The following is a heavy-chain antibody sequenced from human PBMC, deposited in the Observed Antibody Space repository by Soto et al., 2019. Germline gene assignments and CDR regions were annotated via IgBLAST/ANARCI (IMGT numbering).Heavy chain of an antibody. Sequence: QLQLQESGPGLVKPSETLSLTCTVSGDSISSSTYYWGWIRQSPGKGLEWIGNIHCSGSTYYNPSLKRRCTISVHTSKNQFSLKLSSVTAADTAVYYCASYDYVSGDYRPFYYWGQGPLATVSS. D-gene: IGHD3-16*02. J-gene: IGHJ4*02. V-gene: IGHV4-39*01. CDR3: ASYDYVSGDYRPFYY. CDR2: IHCSGST. CDR1: GDSISSSTYY.